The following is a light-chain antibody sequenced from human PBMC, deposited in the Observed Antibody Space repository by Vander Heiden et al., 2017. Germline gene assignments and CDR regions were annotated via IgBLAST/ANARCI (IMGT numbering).Light chain of an antibody. V-gene: IGLV2-14*01. J-gene: IGLJ2*01. CDR1: SSDVGGYNY. Sequence: QSALTQPASVSGSPGQSITISCTGTSSDVGGYNYVSWYQQQAGKAPKLMIYEVSNRPSGVSNRFSGSKSGNTASLTIAGLQAEDEADYYCSSYTSRSTRVFGGGTKLTVL. CDR2: EVS. CDR3: SSYTSRSTRV.